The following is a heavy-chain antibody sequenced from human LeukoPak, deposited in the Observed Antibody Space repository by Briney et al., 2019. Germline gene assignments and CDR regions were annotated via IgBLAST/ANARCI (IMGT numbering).Heavy chain of an antibody. D-gene: IGHD3-22*01. CDR3: ARDSYDSSGYYYNWFDP. J-gene: IGHJ5*02. CDR1: GYTFTSYY. CDR2: INPSGGST. Sequence: ASVKVSCKASGYTFTSYYMHWVRQAPGQGLEWMGIINPSGGSTSYAQKFQGRVTITADESTSTAYMELSSLRSEDTAVYYCARDSYDSSGYYYNWFDPWGQGTLVTVSS. V-gene: IGHV1-46*01.